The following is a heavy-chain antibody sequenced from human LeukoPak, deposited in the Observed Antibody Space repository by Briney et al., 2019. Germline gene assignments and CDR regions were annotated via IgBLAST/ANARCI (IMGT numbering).Heavy chain of an antibody. CDR1: GGSISTYY. D-gene: IGHD1-26*01. J-gene: IGHJ3*02. V-gene: IGHV4-59*01. Sequence: SETLSLTCTVSGGSISTYYWSWIRQPPGKGLEWIGYVYYTGSTDYNPSLKSRVTISVDTSKNQFSLKLSSVTAADTAVYYCASEGSLSAFDIWGQGTMVTVSS. CDR2: VYYTGST. CDR3: ASEGSLSAFDI.